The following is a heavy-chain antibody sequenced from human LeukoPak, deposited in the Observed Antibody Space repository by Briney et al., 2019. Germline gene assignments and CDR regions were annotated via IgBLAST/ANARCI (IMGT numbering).Heavy chain of an antibody. CDR3: ARDFD. CDR2: IKQDGSGA. CDR1: GFTFSSNW. Sequence: PGGSLRFSCAASGFTFSSNWMTWVRQAPGKGLEWVANIKQDGSGAFYVDSVKGRFTISRDNTRNSLYLQMNSLRAEDTAVYYCARDFDWGQGTRVTVSS. J-gene: IGHJ4*02. V-gene: IGHV3-7*01.